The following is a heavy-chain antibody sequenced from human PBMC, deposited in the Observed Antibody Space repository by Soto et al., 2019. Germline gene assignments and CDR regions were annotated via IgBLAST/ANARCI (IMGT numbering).Heavy chain of an antibody. CDR2: IIPIFGTA. D-gene: IGHD2-2*02. Sequence: QVQLVQSGAEVKKPGSSVKVSCKASGGTFSSYAISWVRQAPGQGLEWMGGIIPIFGTANYAQKFQGRVTINADESTSRAYRELSSLRSEDTAVYYCARGFIVVVPAAIQYYYYGMDVWGQGTTVTFSS. CDR3: ARGFIVVVPAAIQYYYYGMDV. J-gene: IGHJ6*02. V-gene: IGHV1-69*01. CDR1: GGTFSSYA.